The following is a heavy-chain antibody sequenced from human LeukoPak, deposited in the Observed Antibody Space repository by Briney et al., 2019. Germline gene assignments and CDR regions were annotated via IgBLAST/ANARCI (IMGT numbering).Heavy chain of an antibody. CDR3: ARGRDPYYYDSSGYNREYYFDY. J-gene: IGHJ4*02. CDR2: IIPIFGTA. Sequence: SVKVSCKASGGTFSSYAISWVRQAPGQGLEWMGGIIPIFGTANYAQKFQGRVTITADESTSTAYMELSSLRSEDTAVYYCARGRDPYYYDSSGYNREYYFDYWGQGTLVTVSS. D-gene: IGHD3-22*01. V-gene: IGHV1-69*13. CDR1: GGTFSSYA.